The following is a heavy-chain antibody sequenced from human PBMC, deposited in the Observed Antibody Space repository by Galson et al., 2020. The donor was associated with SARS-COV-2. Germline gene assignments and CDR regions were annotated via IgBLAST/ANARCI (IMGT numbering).Heavy chain of an antibody. J-gene: IGHJ5*02. V-gene: IGHV3-30*04. CDR1: GFTFSRYA. CDR2: IEYDGSNK. CDR3: ARGRGIAVADHRPNWFDP. D-gene: IGHD6-19*01. Sequence: GESLKISCAASGFTFSRYAMHWVRQAPGKGLEWVVAIEYDGSNKYSADPVKGRFTISRDNSKNTLYLQMNSLRAEDTAVYYCARGRGIAVADHRPNWFDPWGQGTLVTVSS.